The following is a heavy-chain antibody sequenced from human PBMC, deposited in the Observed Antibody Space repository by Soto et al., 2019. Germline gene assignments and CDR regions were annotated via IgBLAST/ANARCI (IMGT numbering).Heavy chain of an antibody. CDR1: GYTLTELS. Sequence: VKVSCKVSGYTLTELSMHWVRQAPGKGLEWMGGFDPEDGETIYAQKFQGRVTMTEDTSTDTAYMELSSLRSEDTAVYYCATLPKETGTLIYYFDYWGQGTLVTVSS. J-gene: IGHJ4*02. V-gene: IGHV1-24*01. CDR2: FDPEDGET. D-gene: IGHD1-7*01. CDR3: ATLPKETGTLIYYFDY.